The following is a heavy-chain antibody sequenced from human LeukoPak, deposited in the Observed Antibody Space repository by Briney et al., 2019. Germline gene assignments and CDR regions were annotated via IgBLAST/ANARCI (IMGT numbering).Heavy chain of an antibody. CDR2: INPNSGGT. D-gene: IGHD1-26*01. CDR3: ARVVGATVGLFDY. V-gene: IGHV1-2*02. CDR1: GYTFTGYY. J-gene: IGHJ4*02. Sequence: ASVKVSCKASGYTFTGYYMHWVRQAPGQGLEWMGWINPNSGGTNYAQKFQGRVTMTRDTSICTAYMELSRLRSDDTAVYYCARVVGATVGLFDYWGQGTLVTVSS.